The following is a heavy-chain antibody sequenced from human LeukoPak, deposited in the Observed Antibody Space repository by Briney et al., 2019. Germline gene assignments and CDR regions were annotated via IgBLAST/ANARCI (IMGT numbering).Heavy chain of an antibody. CDR3: ARYIRSMGWLDY. Sequence: GGSLRLSCAASGFTFSSYAMHWVRQAPGKGLEWVAVISYDGSNKYYADSVKGRFTISRDNSKNTLYLQMNSLRAEDTAVYYCARYIRSMGWLDYWGQGTLVTVSS. CDR1: GFTFSSYA. CDR2: ISYDGSNK. V-gene: IGHV3-30*14. D-gene: IGHD6-19*01. J-gene: IGHJ4*02.